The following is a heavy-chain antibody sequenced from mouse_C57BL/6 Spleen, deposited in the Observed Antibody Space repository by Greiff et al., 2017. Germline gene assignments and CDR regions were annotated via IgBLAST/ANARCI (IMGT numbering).Heavy chain of an antibody. V-gene: IGHV1-80*01. Sequence: QVQLQQSGAELVKPGASVKISCKASGYAFTSYWMNWVKQRPGKGLEWIGQIYPGGGDTNYNEKFKGKATMTADKSSSTAYMQLSSLTTEDSAVYFCAREDGLYDGLSPWFADWGQGTLVTVSA. CDR3: AREDGLYDGLSPWFAD. CDR1: GYAFTSYW. J-gene: IGHJ3*01. CDR2: IYPGGGDT. D-gene: IGHD2-3*01.